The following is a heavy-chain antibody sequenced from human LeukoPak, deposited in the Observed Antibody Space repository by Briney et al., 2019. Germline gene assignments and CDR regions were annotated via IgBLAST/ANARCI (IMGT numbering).Heavy chain of an antibody. Sequence: PGGSLRLSCAASGFTFSSYGMHWVRQAPGKGLGWVAFIRYDGSNKYYADSVKGRFTISRDNAKNSLYLQMNSLRAEDTAVYYCARDLPKLVGGPDAFDIWGQGTMVTVSS. CDR3: ARDLPKLVGGPDAFDI. CDR2: IRYDGSNK. V-gene: IGHV3-30*02. D-gene: IGHD1-1*01. J-gene: IGHJ3*02. CDR1: GFTFSSYG.